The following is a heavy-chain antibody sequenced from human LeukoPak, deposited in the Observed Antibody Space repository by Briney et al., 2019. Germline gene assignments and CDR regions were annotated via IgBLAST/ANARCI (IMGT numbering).Heavy chain of an antibody. V-gene: IGHV1-2*02. CDR1: GYTFTGYY. CDR3: ARGIMITFGGVIVTPPYYYYYYGMDV. CDR2: INPNSGGT. Sequence: GASVKVSCKASGYTFTGYYMHWVRQAPGQGLEWMGWINPNSGGTNYAQKFQGRVTMTRDTSISTAYMELSRLRSDDTAVYYCARGIMITFGGVIVTPPYYYYYYGMDVWGQGTTVTVSS. D-gene: IGHD3-16*02. J-gene: IGHJ6*02.